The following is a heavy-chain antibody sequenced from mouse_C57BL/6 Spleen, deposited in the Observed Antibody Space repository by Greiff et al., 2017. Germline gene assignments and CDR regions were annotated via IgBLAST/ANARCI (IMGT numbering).Heavy chain of an antibody. J-gene: IGHJ4*01. CDR3: ATRRYYNDEDYAMDY. V-gene: IGHV1-64*01. Sequence: QVQLQQPGPELVKPGASVKLSCKASGYTFTSYWMHWVKQRPGQGLEWIGMIHPNSGSTNYNEKFKGKATLTVDKSSSTAYMQLSSQTSEDSAVYYGATRRYYNDEDYAMDYWGQGTTVTVSS. CDR1: GYTFTSYW. D-gene: IGHD2-12*01. CDR2: IHPNSGST.